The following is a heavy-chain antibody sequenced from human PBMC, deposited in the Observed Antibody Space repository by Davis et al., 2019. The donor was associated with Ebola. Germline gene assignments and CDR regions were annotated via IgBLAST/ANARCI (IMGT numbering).Heavy chain of an antibody. Sequence: AASVKVSCKASGGTFSSYAISWVRQAPGQGLEWMGWINPSGGSTNYAQKFQGRVTITADESTSTAYMELSSLRSEDTAVYYCARGVGATADYWGQGTLVTVSS. V-gene: IGHV1-69*13. D-gene: IGHD1-26*01. CDR2: INPSGGST. CDR1: GGTFSSYA. J-gene: IGHJ4*02. CDR3: ARGVGATADY.